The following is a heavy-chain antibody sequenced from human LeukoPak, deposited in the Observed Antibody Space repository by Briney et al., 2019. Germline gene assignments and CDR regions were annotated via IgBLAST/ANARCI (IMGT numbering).Heavy chain of an antibody. D-gene: IGHD5-12*01. Sequence: GGPLRLSCAASGFSFSDYDMHWVRQAPGKGLEWVTFIRYDGTNTYADSVKGRFTISRDNSKNKFYLQMNSLRTEDTALYYGAKSRWGSVATPDSWGQGTPVTVSS. J-gene: IGHJ4*02. CDR2: IRYDGTNT. CDR3: AKSRWGSVATPDS. V-gene: IGHV3-30*02. CDR1: GFSFSDYD.